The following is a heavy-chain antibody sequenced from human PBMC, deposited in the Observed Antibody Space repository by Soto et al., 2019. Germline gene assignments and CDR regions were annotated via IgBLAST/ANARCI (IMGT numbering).Heavy chain of an antibody. D-gene: IGHD3-10*01. CDR1: GGSISSYY. CDR2: IYYSGST. Sequence: SETLSLTCTVSGGSISSYYWSWIRQPPGKGLEWIGDIYYSGSTNYNPSLKSRVIISVDTSKNQFSLKLSSVTAADTAVYYCARDRVAFGANNWLDPWGQGSLVTVSS. J-gene: IGHJ5*02. V-gene: IGHV4-59*12. CDR3: ARDRVAFGANNWLDP.